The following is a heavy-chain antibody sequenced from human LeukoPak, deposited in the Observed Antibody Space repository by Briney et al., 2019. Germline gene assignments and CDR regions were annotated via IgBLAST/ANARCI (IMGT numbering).Heavy chain of an antibody. CDR2: ITRDGSST. J-gene: IGHJ6*04. Sequence: PGGSLRLSCAASGFTFSSSWMHWVRQAPGKGLVWVSRITRDGSSTTYADSVKGRFTTSRDNAKNTPYLQMDSLRDDDTAVYYCARDPGYESWSPFWGGMDVWGNGTTVIVSS. V-gene: IGHV3-74*01. D-gene: IGHD3-16*01. CDR3: ARDPGYESWSPFWGGMDV. CDR1: GFTFSSSW.